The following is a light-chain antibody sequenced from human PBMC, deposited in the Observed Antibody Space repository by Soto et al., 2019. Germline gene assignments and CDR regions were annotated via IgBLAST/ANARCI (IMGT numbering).Light chain of an antibody. CDR3: QQLNSYPMYT. V-gene: IGKV1-9*01. Sequence: DIQLTQSPSFLSASVGDRVTITCRASQGISSYLAWYQQKPGKAPKLLIYAASTLQSGVPSRFSGSGSGTEFALTISSLQPEDFATYYCQQLNSYPMYTFGQGTKLDIK. J-gene: IGKJ2*01. CDR1: QGISSY. CDR2: AAS.